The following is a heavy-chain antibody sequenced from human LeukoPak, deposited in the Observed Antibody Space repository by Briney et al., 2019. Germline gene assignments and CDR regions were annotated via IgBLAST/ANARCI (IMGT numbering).Heavy chain of an antibody. CDR2: INWNGGST. J-gene: IGHJ6*03. V-gene: IGHV3-20*04. CDR1: GFTFDDYG. Sequence: PGGSLRLSCAASGFTFDDYGMSWVRQAPGKGLEWVSSINWNGGSTGYPDSVKGRFTISRDNAKNSLYLQMNSLRAEDTAVYYCARDPSIAAAGTVAHKFVYYMDVWGKGTTVTVSS. CDR3: ARDPSIAAAGTVAHKFVYYMDV. D-gene: IGHD6-13*01.